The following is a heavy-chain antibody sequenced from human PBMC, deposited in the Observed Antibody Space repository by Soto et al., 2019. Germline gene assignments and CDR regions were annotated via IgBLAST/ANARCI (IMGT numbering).Heavy chain of an antibody. Sequence: PSETLSLTCTVSGGSISSYYWSWIRQPPGKGLEWIGYIYYSGSTNYNPSLKSRVTTSVDTSKNQFSLKLSSVTAADTAVYYCARVITIFGVVMIPNWFDPWGQGTLVTVSS. CDR2: IYYSGST. CDR1: GGSISSYY. V-gene: IGHV4-59*01. CDR3: ARVITIFGVVMIPNWFDP. J-gene: IGHJ5*02. D-gene: IGHD3-3*01.